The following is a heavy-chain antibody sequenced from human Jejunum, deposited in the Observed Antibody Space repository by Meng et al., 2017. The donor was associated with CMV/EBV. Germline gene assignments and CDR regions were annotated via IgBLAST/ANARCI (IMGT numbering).Heavy chain of an antibody. J-gene: IGHJ4*02. CDR3: AKVGSRYYFDS. Sequence: CEASGVSFSDYSMNWVRQAPGKGLEWIAYISTTGTRVDYADSVKGRFTISRDHAKNSLSLQMHSLRVEDTATYFCAKVGSRYYFDSWGQGALVTVSS. V-gene: IGHV3-48*04. D-gene: IGHD3-10*01. CDR2: ISTTGTRV. CDR1: GVSFSDYS.